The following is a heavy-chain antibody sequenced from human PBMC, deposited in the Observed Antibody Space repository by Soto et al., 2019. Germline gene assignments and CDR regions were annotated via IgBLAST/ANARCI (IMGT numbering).Heavy chain of an antibody. Sequence: PSETLSLTCTVSGGSISSGGYYWSWIRQHPGKGLEWIGYIYYSGSTYYNPSLKSRVTISVDTSKNQFSLKLSSVTAADTAVYYCARGPRRYQHTLSRPFDYWGQGTLVTVSS. CDR1: GGSISSGGYY. CDR3: ARGPRRYQHTLSRPFDY. CDR2: IYYSGST. V-gene: IGHV4-31*03. D-gene: IGHD2-2*01. J-gene: IGHJ4*02.